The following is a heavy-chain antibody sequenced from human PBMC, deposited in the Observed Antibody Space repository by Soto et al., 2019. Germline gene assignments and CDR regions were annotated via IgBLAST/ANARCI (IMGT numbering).Heavy chain of an antibody. V-gene: IGHV1-69*12. D-gene: IGHD5-12*01. CDR3: ARGSHSGYDSLGPFDY. CDR1: GGTFSSYA. CDR2: ILPIFGTA. J-gene: IGHJ4*02. Sequence: QVQLVQSGAEVKKPGSSVKVSCKASGGTFSSYAISWVRQAPGQGLEWMGGILPIFGTANYAQKFQGRVTITADESTSTASMELSSLRSADTAVYYCARGSHSGYDSLGPFDYWGQGTLVTVSS.